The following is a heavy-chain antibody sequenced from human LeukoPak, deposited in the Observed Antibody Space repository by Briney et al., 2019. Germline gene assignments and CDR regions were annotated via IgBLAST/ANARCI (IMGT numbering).Heavy chain of an antibody. CDR3: ANTPNYYGSGSHGGAFDI. CDR2: ISGSRGNT. Sequence: GGSLRLSCAASSYTISTYAMGWVRQAPGKGLEWVSGISGSRGNTYYADSVKGRFTISRDNSKNTLYLQMNSLRAEDTAVYYCANTPNYYGSGSHGGAFDIWGQGTMVTVSS. V-gene: IGHV3-23*01. D-gene: IGHD3-10*01. CDR1: SYTISTYA. J-gene: IGHJ3*02.